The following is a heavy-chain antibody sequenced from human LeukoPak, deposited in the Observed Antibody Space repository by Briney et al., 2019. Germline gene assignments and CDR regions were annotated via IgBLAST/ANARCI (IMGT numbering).Heavy chain of an antibody. Sequence: ASVKVSCKASGYTFTSYDINWVRQATGQGLEWMGWMNPNSGNTGYAQKFQGRVTMTRNTSISTAYMELNSLRSEATAVYYCARVAGTMVRGVIGYWGQGTLVTVSS. CDR1: GYTFTSYD. D-gene: IGHD3-10*01. CDR2: MNPNSGNT. CDR3: ARVAGTMVRGVIGY. J-gene: IGHJ4*02. V-gene: IGHV1-8*01.